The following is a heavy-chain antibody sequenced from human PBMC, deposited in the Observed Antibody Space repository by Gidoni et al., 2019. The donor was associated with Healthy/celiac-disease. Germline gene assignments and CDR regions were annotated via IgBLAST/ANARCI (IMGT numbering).Heavy chain of an antibody. CDR2: IDDSGST. V-gene: IGHV4-59*01. D-gene: IGHD3-10*01. Sequence: QVQLPESGPGLVTPSETLSLTCTVSGGSISSYYWSWIRQPPGKGLEWVGYIDDSGSTNYNPSLKSRVTISVDKSKSQFSLKLSSVAGADTAGYYCARGITMVRDWGQGTLVTVSS. CDR3: ARGITMVRD. J-gene: IGHJ4*02. CDR1: GGSISSYY.